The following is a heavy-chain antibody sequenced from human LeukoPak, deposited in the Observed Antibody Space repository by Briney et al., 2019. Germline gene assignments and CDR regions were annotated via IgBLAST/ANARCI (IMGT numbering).Heavy chain of an antibody. D-gene: IGHD6-13*01. J-gene: IGHJ4*02. CDR3: ASGYSSSWYYFDY. CDR2: IIPIFGTA. CDR1: GGTFSSYA. Sequence: SVKVSCKASGGTFSSYAISWVRQAPGQGLEWMGGIIPIFGTANYAQKFQGRVTITADKSTSTAYMELSSLRSEDTAVYYCASGYSSSWYYFDYWGQGTLVTVSS. V-gene: IGHV1-69*06.